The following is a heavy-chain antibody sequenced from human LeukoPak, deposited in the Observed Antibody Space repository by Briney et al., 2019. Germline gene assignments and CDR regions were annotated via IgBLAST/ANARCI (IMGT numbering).Heavy chain of an antibody. CDR3: AKELRLGELSPLDY. CDR2: ISWNSGSI. V-gene: IGHV3-9*01. D-gene: IGHD3-16*02. CDR1: GFIFNTYA. Sequence: GGSLRLSCEASGFIFNTYAMHWVRQAPGKGLEWVSGISWNSGSIGYADSVKGRFTISRDNAKNSLYLQMNSLRAEDTALYYCAKELRLGELSPLDYWGQGTLVTVSS. J-gene: IGHJ4*02.